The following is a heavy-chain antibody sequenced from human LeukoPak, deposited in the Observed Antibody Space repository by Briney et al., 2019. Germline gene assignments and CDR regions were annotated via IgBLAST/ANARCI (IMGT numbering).Heavy chain of an antibody. Sequence: KPGGSLRLSCAASGFTFSSYVMHWVRQAPGKGLEWVSSISSSSSYIYYADSVKGRFTISRDNAKNSLYLQMTSLRAEDTAVYYCARVLYYYDSSGYYLDYWGQGTLVTVSS. CDR3: ARVLYYYDSSGYYLDY. CDR2: ISSSSSYI. J-gene: IGHJ4*02. V-gene: IGHV3-21*01. D-gene: IGHD3-22*01. CDR1: GFTFSSYV.